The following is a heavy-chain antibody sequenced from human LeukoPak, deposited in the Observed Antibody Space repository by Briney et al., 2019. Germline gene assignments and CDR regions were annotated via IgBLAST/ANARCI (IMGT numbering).Heavy chain of an antibody. J-gene: IGHJ4*02. V-gene: IGHV4-59*08. CDR2: IYYSGST. CDR3: ARHDYGGNRLDY. CDR1: GGSISSYY. D-gene: IGHD4-23*01. Sequence: SETLSLTCTVSGGSISSYYWSWIRQSPGKGLEWIGYIYYSGSTNYNPSLKSRVTISVGTSKNQFSLKLSSVTAADTAVYYCARHDYGGNRLDYWGQGTLVTVSS.